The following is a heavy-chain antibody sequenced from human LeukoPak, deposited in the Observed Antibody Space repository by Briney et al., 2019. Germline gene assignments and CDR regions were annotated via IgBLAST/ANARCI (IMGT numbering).Heavy chain of an antibody. CDR1: GFTFKNYA. CDR2: IDSSGAYT. Sequence: GGSLRLSCVASGFTFKNYAMSWFRQAPGKGLEWVSAIDSSGAYTYYADSVRGRFIISRDNSKNSMYLQMNSLRAEDTAIYYCARILAEYFQHWGQGTRVTVSS. J-gene: IGHJ1*01. V-gene: IGHV3-23*01. CDR3: ARILAEYFQH.